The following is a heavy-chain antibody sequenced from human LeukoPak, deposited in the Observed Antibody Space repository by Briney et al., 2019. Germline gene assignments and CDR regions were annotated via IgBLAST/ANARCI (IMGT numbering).Heavy chain of an antibody. V-gene: IGHV3-23*01. CDR2: ISGSGGST. J-gene: IGHJ4*02. D-gene: IGHD1-26*01. Sequence: GGSLRLSCAASGFTFSSYAMSWVRQAPGKGLEWVSAISGSGGSTYYADSVKGRFTISRDNSKNTLYLQMNSLRAEDTAVYYCAKDRGSGCYYFLSVFDYWGQGTLVTVSS. CDR3: AKDRGSGCYYFLSVFDY. CDR1: GFTFSSYA.